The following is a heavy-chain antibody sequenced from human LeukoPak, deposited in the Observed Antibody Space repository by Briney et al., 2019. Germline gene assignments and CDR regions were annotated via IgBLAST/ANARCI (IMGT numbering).Heavy chain of an antibody. D-gene: IGHD3/OR15-3a*01. J-gene: IGHJ4*02. Sequence: GGAQRLSCAASGFTFNTYWMHWVRQAPGKGLVWVSDIITVGITSNYADSVRGRFTIPSDNAQNTLYLQMDGLRAEDTGIYYCVFFYTGLKIPYWGQGALVTVS. CDR1: GFTFNTYW. CDR3: VFFYTGLKIPY. CDR2: IITVGITS. V-gene: IGHV3-74*01.